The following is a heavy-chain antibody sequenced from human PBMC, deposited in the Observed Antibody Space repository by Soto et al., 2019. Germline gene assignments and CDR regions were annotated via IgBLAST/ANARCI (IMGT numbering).Heavy chain of an antibody. CDR3: AWTLYGDKVDY. V-gene: IGHV1-8*01. J-gene: IGHJ4*01. Sequence: QVQLVQSGAEVKKPGASVKVSCKASGYTFTSYDINWVRQATGQGLEWMGWMNPNSGNTGNAQKFQGRVTMTTNTAICTGYMELGILSSEYTAVYSCAWTLYGDKVDYWGHGTLVTVSS. CDR1: GYTFTSYD. D-gene: IGHD4-17*01. CDR2: MNPNSGNT.